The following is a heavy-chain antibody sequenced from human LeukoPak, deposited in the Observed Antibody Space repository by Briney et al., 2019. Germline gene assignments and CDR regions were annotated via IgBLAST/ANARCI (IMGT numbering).Heavy chain of an antibody. J-gene: IGHJ5*02. Sequence: SQTLSLTCAVSGGSISSGGYSWSWIRQPPGKGLEWIGYIYHSGSTYYNPSLKSRVTISVDRSKNQFSLKLSSVTAADTAVYYCARSYSSSWANWFDPWGQGTLVTVSS. CDR2: IYHSGST. CDR3: ARSYSSSWANWFDP. D-gene: IGHD6-13*01. CDR1: GGSISSGGYS. V-gene: IGHV4-30-2*01.